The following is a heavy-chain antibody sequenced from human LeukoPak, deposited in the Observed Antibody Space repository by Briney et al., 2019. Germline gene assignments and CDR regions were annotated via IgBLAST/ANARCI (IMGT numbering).Heavy chain of an antibody. CDR2: MNPNSGNT. CDR3: ARGRRRYYGYAFDI. CDR1: GYTFTSYD. Sequence: GASVKVSCKASGYTFTSYDINWVRQATGQGLEWMGWMNPNSGNTGYAQKFQGRVTITRNTSISTAYMELSSLRSEDTAVYYCARGRRRYYGYAFDIWGQGTMVTVSS. V-gene: IGHV1-8*03. J-gene: IGHJ3*02. D-gene: IGHD3-22*01.